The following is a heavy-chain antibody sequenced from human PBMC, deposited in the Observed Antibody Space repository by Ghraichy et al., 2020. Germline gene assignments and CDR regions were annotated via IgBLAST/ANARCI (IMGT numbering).Heavy chain of an antibody. CDR2: VYYSGTT. D-gene: IGHD2-15*01. CDR3: ARNVLDRYCSGGSCAAPYYYYGMDV. Sequence: TLSLSCTVSGGSISSGGYYWSWVRQHPGKGLEWIGYVYYSGTTYYNPSLKSRVTISVDTSKNQFSLKLSSVTAADTAVYYCARNVLDRYCSGGSCAAPYYYYGMDVWGQGTTVTVSS. J-gene: IGHJ6*02. V-gene: IGHV4-31*03. CDR1: GGSISSGGYY.